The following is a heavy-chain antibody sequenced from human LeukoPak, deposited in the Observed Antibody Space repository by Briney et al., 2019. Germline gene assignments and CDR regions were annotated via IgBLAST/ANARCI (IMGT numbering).Heavy chain of an antibody. J-gene: IGHJ4*02. D-gene: IGHD1-1*01. CDR2: INPNSGGT. CDR1: GDTVSDDY. Sequence: GSVKVSCEASGDTVSDDYIHWGRQGPGQGVEWMGWINPNSGGTNFVQKFQDRVTMTRDTSISTAYMEVSRLRSDDPAVYYCARGLTGTTRGRFDYWGQGTLVTVSS. CDR3: ARGLTGTTRGRFDY. V-gene: IGHV1-2*02.